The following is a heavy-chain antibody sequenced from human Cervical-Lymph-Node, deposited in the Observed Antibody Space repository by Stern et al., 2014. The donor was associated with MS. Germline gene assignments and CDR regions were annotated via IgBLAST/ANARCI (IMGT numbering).Heavy chain of an antibody. CDR3: ARHSTLTSYTAFDY. J-gene: IGHJ4*02. CDR1: GGSISSSY. D-gene: IGHD3-16*01. CDR2: IHYSGST. V-gene: IGHV4-59*01. Sequence: VQLEESGPGLVKPSETLSLTCTVSGGSISSSYWTWIRQPPGKGLEYIGYIHYSGSTNYNPSLKSRVTISVDTSKNQFSLRLTSVTAADTAVYYCARHSTLTSYTAFDYWGQGALVTVSS.